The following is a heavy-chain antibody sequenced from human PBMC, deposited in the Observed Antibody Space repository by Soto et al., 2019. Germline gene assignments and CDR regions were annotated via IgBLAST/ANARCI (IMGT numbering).Heavy chain of an antibody. D-gene: IGHD4-4*01. CDR3: ASLGTTVTSFDS. V-gene: IGHV4-4*02. Sequence: NPSETLSLTCVVSGGSMYSSNWWSWVRQPPGKGLEWIGQIFHSGTTYYNLSLKSRVTISLDKSENQFSLKLSSLTAADTAVYYCASLGTTVTSFDSWGQGTLVTVSS. CDR1: GGSMYSSNW. CDR2: IFHSGTT. J-gene: IGHJ4*02.